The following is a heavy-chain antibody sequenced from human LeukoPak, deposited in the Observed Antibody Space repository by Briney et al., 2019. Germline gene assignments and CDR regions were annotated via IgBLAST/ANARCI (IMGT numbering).Heavy chain of an antibody. Sequence: ASVKVSCKASGYTFTSYGISWVRQAPGQGLEWMGWISAYNGNTNYAQKLQGRVTMTTDTSTSTAYMELRSLRSDDTAVYYCARYYYDFWSGYPFDYWGQGTLVTVSS. CDR3: ARYYYDFWSGYPFDY. CDR1: GYTFTSYG. J-gene: IGHJ4*02. CDR2: ISAYNGNT. D-gene: IGHD3-3*01. V-gene: IGHV1-18*01.